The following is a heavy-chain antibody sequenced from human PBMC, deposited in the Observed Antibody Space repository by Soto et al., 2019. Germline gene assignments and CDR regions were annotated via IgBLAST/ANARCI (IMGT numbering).Heavy chain of an antibody. Sequence: EVQLLVSGGGLVQPGGSLRLSCAASGFTFSSYAMSWVRQAPGKGLEWVSAISGSGGSTYYADSVKGRFTISRDNSKNTLYLQMNSLRAEDTAVYYCAKVWDETWIQLWLFDYWGQGTLVTVSS. CDR2: ISGSGGST. CDR1: GFTFSSYA. J-gene: IGHJ4*02. CDR3: AKVWDETWIQLWLFDY. V-gene: IGHV3-23*01. D-gene: IGHD5-18*01.